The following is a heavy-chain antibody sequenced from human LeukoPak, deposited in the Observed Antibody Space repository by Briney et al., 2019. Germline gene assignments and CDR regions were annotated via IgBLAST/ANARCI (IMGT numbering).Heavy chain of an antibody. CDR2: ISSSSSTI. CDR1: GFTFSSYS. D-gene: IGHD2-8*01. CDR3: ARNGPRIGY. J-gene: IGHJ4*02. Sequence: GGSLRLSCAASGFTFSSYSMNWVRQAPGKGLEWVSYISSSSSTIYYADSVKGRFTISRDNAKNSLSLQMNSLRAEDTAVYYCARNGPRIGYWGQGTLVTVSS. V-gene: IGHV3-48*01.